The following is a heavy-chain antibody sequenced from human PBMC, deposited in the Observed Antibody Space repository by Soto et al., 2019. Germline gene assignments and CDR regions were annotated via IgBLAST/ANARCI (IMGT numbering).Heavy chain of an antibody. CDR1: GFTFSSYA. V-gene: IGHV3-23*01. CDR2: ISGSGGST. D-gene: IGHD3-22*01. Sequence: GGSLRLSCAASGFTFSSYAMCWVRQAPGKGLEWVSAISGSGGSTYYADSVKGRFTISRDNSKNTLYLQMNSLRAEDTAVYYCAKDRWTTYYYDSSGYLGFDYWGQGTLVTVSS. CDR3: AKDRWTTYYYDSSGYLGFDY. J-gene: IGHJ4*02.